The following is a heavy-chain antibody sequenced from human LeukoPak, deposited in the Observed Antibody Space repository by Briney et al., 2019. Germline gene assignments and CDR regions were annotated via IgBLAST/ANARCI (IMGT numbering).Heavy chain of an antibody. CDR2: IYYSGST. J-gene: IGHJ6*02. D-gene: IGHD6-13*01. V-gene: IGHV4-59*01. CDR3: ARDLPVGRYSSSWYGMDV. Sequence: PSETLSLTCTVSGGSISSYYWSWIRQPPGKGLEWIGYIYYSGSTNYNPSLKSRVTISVDTSKNQFSLKLSSVTAADTAVYCCARDLPVGRYSSSWYGMDVWGQGTTVTVSS. CDR1: GGSISSYY.